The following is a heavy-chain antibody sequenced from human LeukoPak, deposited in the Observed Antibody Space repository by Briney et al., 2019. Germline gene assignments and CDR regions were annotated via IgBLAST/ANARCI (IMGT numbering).Heavy chain of an antibody. Sequence: GESLKISCKASGYSFTTYWIGWVRQMPGKGLEWMGTFYPGDSDTRYSPSFRGQVTISADKSISAAYLQWSSPKASDTAMYYCARRERFCSGGSCYSDYWGQGTLVTVSS. CDR2: FYPGDSDT. V-gene: IGHV5-51*01. CDR1: GYSFTTYW. J-gene: IGHJ4*03. CDR3: ARRERFCSGGSCYSDY. D-gene: IGHD2-15*01.